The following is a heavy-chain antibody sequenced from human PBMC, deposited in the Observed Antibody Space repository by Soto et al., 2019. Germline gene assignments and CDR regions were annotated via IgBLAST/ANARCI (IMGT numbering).Heavy chain of an antibody. CDR1: GFTFDDYG. V-gene: IGHV3-20*04. CDR3: ARTGQGGFRDNWFDP. D-gene: IGHD5-12*01. J-gene: IGHJ5*02. Sequence: EVQLVESGGGVVRPGGTLRLSCAASGFTFDDYGMSWVRQAPGKGLEWVSGINWNGGSTGYADSVKGRFTISRDNAKNSLYLQMNSLRAEDTALYYCARTGQGGFRDNWFDPWGQGTPVTVSS. CDR2: INWNGGST.